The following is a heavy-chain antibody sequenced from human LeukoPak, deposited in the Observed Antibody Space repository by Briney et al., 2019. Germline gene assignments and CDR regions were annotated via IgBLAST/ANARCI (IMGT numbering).Heavy chain of an antibody. J-gene: IGHJ4*02. CDR1: RFTFSSYE. V-gene: IGHV3-48*03. CDR2: ISSSGGTM. D-gene: IGHD5-12*01. Sequence: GGSLRLSCAASRFTFSSYEMNWVRQAPGKGLEWVSYISSSGGTMYYADSVRGRFTISRDNAKNSLYLQMNSLRAEDTAVYYCVRESGWLLDCWGQGTLVTVSS. CDR3: VRESGWLLDC.